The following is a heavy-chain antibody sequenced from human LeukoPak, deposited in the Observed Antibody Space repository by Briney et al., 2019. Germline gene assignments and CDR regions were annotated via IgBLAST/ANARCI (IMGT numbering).Heavy chain of an antibody. J-gene: IGHJ5*02. Sequence: SSETLSLTCTVSGDSISSGDYYWSWIRQPAGKGLEWIGRISSSGSTNYNPSLKSRVTISVDTSKNQFSLKLSSVTAADTAVYCCAIQGRWYNWFDPWGQGTLVTVSS. CDR1: GDSISSGDYY. CDR2: ISSSGST. V-gene: IGHV4-61*02. D-gene: IGHD2-15*01. CDR3: AIQGRWYNWFDP.